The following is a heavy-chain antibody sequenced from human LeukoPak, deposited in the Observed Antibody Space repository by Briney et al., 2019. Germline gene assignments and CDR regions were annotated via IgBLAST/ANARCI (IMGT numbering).Heavy chain of an antibody. CDR1: GDSVTSNNW. CDR2: IYHTGRT. CDR3: ARDLLLGYCSGGSCDEDFDL. D-gene: IGHD2-15*01. Sequence: SETLSLTCAVSGDSVTSNNWWSWVRQPPGKGLEWIGDIYHTGRTNYNPSLKSRVTISVDKSKKQFSLKLDSVTAADTAVYYCARDLLLGYCSGGSCDEDFDLWGRGTLVTVSS. J-gene: IGHJ2*01. V-gene: IGHV4-4*02.